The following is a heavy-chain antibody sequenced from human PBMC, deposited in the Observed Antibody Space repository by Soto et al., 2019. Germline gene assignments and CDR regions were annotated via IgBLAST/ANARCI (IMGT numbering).Heavy chain of an antibody. Sequence: ASVKVSCKASGYTFTNYGVSWVRQAPGQRLEWMGWISAYTRNTNYAQMFQGRVTMTTDTSTSTAYMELRSLTSDDTAVYYCAREDAINWVDPWGQGTLVTVSS. CDR1: GYTFTNYG. D-gene: IGHD2-2*01. CDR3: AREDAINWVDP. CDR2: ISAYTRNT. J-gene: IGHJ5*02. V-gene: IGHV1-18*01.